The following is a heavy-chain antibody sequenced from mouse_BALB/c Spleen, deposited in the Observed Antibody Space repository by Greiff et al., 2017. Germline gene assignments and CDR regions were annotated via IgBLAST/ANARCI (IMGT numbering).Heavy chain of an antibody. Sequence: VQLQQSAAELARPGASVKMSCKASGYTFTSYTMHWVKQRPGQGLEWIGYINPSSGYTEYNQKFKDKATLTADKSSSTAYMQLSSLTSEDSAVYYCARWDCYYNFDYWGQGTTVTVSA. J-gene: IGHJ2*01. CDR2: INPSSGYT. CDR1: GYTFTSYT. CDR3: ARWDCYYNFDY. V-gene: IGHV1-4*02. D-gene: IGHD2-3*01.